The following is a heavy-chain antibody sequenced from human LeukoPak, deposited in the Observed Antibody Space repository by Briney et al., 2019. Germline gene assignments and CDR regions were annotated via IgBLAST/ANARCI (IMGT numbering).Heavy chain of an antibody. Sequence: GASVKVSCKASGYTFTSYDINWVRQATGQGLEWMGWMNPNSGNTGYAQKFQGRVTMTRNTSISTAYMELSSLRSEDTAVYYCARGLGYCSSTSCRKPFDYRGQGTLVTVSS. CDR1: GYTFTSYD. CDR3: ARGLGYCSSTSCRKPFDY. J-gene: IGHJ4*02. V-gene: IGHV1-8*01. CDR2: MNPNSGNT. D-gene: IGHD2-2*01.